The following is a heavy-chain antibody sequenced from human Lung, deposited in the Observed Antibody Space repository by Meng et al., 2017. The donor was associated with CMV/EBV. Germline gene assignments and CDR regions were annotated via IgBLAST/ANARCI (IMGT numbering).Heavy chain of an antibody. J-gene: IGHJ5*02. CDR2: IIPIFGTA. V-gene: IGHV1-69*12. CDR3: AREVSSSWFAGDWFDP. CDR1: GGTFSSYA. D-gene: IGHD6-13*01. Sequence: QVQLVPPGAEVNKPGPSVKVPCKASGGTFSSYAISWVRQAPGQGLEWMGGIIPIFGTANYAQKFQGRVTITADESTSTAYMELSSLRSEDTAVYYCAREVSSSWFAGDWFDPWGQGTLVTVSS.